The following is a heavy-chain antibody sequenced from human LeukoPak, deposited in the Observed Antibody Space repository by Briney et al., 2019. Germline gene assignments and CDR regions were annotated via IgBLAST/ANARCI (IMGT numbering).Heavy chain of an antibody. CDR1: GFTFSSYG. V-gene: IGHV3-23*01. D-gene: IGHD6-13*01. Sequence: GGTLRLSCAASGFTFSSYGMSWVRQAPGKGLEWVSAISGSGGSTYYADSVKGRFTISRDNSKDTLYLQMNSLRAEDTAVYYCASALGYSSSWYYFDYWGQGTLVTVSS. CDR2: ISGSGGST. J-gene: IGHJ4*02. CDR3: ASALGYSSSWYYFDY.